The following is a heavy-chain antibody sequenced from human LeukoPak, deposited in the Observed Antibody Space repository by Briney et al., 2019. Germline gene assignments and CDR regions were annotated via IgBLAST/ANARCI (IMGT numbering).Heavy chain of an antibody. J-gene: IGHJ4*02. CDR3: AKARLNSWPFDY. CDR2: ISGSGGST. CDR1: GFIFTKCS. D-gene: IGHD6-13*01. V-gene: IGHV3-23*01. Sequence: GGSQRLSCAASGFIFTKCSMSWVRQAPGKGLEWVSAISGSGGSTYYADSVKGRFTISRDNSKNTLYLQMNSLRAEDTAVYYCAKARLNSWPFDYWGQGTLVTVSS.